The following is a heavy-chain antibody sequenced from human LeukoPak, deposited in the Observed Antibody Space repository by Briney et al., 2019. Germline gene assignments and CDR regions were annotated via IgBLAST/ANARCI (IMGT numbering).Heavy chain of an antibody. CDR2: IKSKGDGETT. D-gene: IGHD3-10*01. CDR1: GLSFTNAW. J-gene: IGHJ4*02. Sequence: PGGSLRLSCAASGLSFTNAWMSWVRQAPGKGLEWVGRIKSKGDGETTDYAAPVKGRFTMSRDDSKATLYLQMNSLKAEDTAVYYCTTDLGITMIRGVIVYWGQGTQVIVSS. CDR3: TTDLGITMIRGVIVY. V-gene: IGHV3-15*01.